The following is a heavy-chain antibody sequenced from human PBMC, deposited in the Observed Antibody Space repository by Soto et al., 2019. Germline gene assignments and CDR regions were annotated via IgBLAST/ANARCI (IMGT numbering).Heavy chain of an antibody. D-gene: IGHD6-6*01. CDR2: ISYDGSNK. CDR3: AKSQARGSSSRNTCYYYGMDV. V-gene: IGHV3-30*18. CDR1: GFTFSSYG. Sequence: PGGSLRLSCAASGFTFSSYGMHWVRQAPGKGLEWVAVISYDGSNKYYADSVKGRFTISRDNSKNTLYLQMNSLRAEDTAVYYCAKSQARGSSSRNTCYYYGMDVWGPGTTVTVSS. J-gene: IGHJ6*02.